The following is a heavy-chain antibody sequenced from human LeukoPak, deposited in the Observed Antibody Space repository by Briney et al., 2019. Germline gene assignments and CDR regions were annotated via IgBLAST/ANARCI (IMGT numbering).Heavy chain of an antibody. CDR3: ARDPPYSGSYYEGYYFDY. CDR2: ISYDGSNK. CDR1: GFTFSSYA. D-gene: IGHD1-26*01. Sequence: PGGSLRLSCAASGFTFSSYAMHWVRQAPGKGLEWVAVISYDGSNKYYADSVKGRFTISRDNSKNTLYLQMNSLRAEDTAVYYCARDPPYSGSYYEGYYFDYWGQGTLVTVSS. J-gene: IGHJ4*02. V-gene: IGHV3-30*04.